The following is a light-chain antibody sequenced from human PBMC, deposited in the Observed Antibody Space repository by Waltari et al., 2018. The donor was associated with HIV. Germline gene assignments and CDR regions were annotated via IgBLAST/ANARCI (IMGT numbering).Light chain of an antibody. CDR3: QQSDTLWT. Sequence: DIQMTQSPSSLSSYVGHTFTITWQASHDIKKHLNWYQQKPGEAPKVLISEASNLETGVPSRFNGTGSGRDVSLTIINFQPEDAGTYYCQQSDTLWTFGQGTKVE. J-gene: IGKJ1*01. CDR2: EAS. CDR1: HDIKKH. V-gene: IGKV1-33*01.